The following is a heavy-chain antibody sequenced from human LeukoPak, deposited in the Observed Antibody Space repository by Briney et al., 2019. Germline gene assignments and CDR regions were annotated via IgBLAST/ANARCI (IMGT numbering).Heavy chain of an antibody. CDR3: ASSDPFSSTWNPAYSFGY. J-gene: IGHJ4*02. V-gene: IGHV4-34*01. CDR2: INQSGRT. D-gene: IGHD6-13*01. Sequence: SETLSLTCAVYGGSFSAYYWSWIRQPPGEGLEWIGDINQSGRTNYNPSLKGRVIISVDTSKNQFSLTLLSVTAADTAVYYCASSDPFSSTWNPAYSFGYWDQGTLVTVSS. CDR1: GGSFSAYY.